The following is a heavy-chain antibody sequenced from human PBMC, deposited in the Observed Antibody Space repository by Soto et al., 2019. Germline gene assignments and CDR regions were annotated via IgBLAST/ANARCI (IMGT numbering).Heavy chain of an antibody. CDR3: ARAAAADY. D-gene: IGHD6-13*01. V-gene: IGHV4-59*01. CDR1: GGSISNYY. J-gene: IGHJ4*02. CDR2: VYYTGTT. Sequence: PSETLSLTCSVSGGSISNYYWGWIRQPPGEGLEWIGYVYYTGTTHFNPSLKSRVSMSVDTSKNQFSLKLTSVTSADTAVYYCARAAAADYWGQGTLVTVSS.